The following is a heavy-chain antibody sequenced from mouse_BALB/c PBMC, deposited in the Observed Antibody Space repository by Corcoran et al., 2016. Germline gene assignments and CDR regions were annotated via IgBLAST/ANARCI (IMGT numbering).Heavy chain of an antibody. D-gene: IGHD2-1*01. CDR3: ARGDLYYGNYVDLAY. J-gene: IGHJ3*01. CDR2: INPNNGGT. V-gene: IGHV1-18*01. CDR1: GYTFTEYT. Sequence: EVQLQQSGPELVKPVASVTISCKTSGYTFTEYTMHWVKPSHGKSLEWIGGINPNNGGTNNNQKFKGKATLTVDKSSSTAYMELRSLTSEDSAVYYCARGDLYYGNYVDLAYWGQGTLVTVSA.